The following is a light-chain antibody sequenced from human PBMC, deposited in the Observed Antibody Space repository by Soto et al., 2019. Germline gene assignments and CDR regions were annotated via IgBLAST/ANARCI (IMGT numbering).Light chain of an antibody. V-gene: IGLV3-1*01. J-gene: IGLJ1*01. CDR3: QVWDSSTYV. Sequence: SYELTQPPSVSVSPGQTASITCSGDKLGDKFACWYQQKPGQSPVLVIYQDNKRPSGIPERFSGSNAGNTATLTISGTQASDEADYYCQVWDSSTYVFGTGTKLTVL. CDR2: QDN. CDR1: KLGDKF.